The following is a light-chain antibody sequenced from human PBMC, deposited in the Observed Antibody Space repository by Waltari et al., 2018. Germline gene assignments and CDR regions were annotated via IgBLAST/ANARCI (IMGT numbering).Light chain of an antibody. CDR3: SSYAGSNNLV. CDR2: EVS. J-gene: IGLJ1*01. Sequence: QSALTQPPSASGSPGQSVTISCTGTSSDVGGYHYVSCYQQHPGTAPKLMIYEVSKRPSGVPDRFSGSKSGNTASLTVSGLQAEDEADYYCSSYAGSNNLVFGTGTKVTVL. V-gene: IGLV2-8*01. CDR1: SSDVGGYHY.